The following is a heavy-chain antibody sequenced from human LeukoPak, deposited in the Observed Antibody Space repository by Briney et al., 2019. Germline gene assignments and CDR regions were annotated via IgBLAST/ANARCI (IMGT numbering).Heavy chain of an antibody. CDR2: IYHSGST. Sequence: SETLSLTCAVSDYSISSGYYWGWIRQPPGKGLEWIGTIYHSGSTYYNPSLKSRVTISVDTSKNQFSLKLSSVTAADTAVYYCASASYYVSGSYYYYYYMDVWGKGTTVTVSS. D-gene: IGHD3-10*01. CDR1: DYSISSGYY. V-gene: IGHV4-38-2*01. CDR3: ASASYYVSGSYYYYYYMDV. J-gene: IGHJ6*03.